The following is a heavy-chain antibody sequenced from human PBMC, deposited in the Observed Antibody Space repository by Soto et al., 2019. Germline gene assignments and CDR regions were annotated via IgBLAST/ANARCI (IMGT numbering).Heavy chain of an antibody. CDR2: INPILSMS. J-gene: IGHJ4*02. CDR1: GDTFTFYS. CDR3: ASSYGSGYRAFDY. D-gene: IGHD3-10*01. Sequence: QVQLVQSGAEVKRPGSSVKVSCKASGDTFTFYSINWVRQAPGLGREWMGRINPILSMSNYAQRFQRRVTMNADKSTSTAYMELSSLRSEDTGSYYGASSYGSGYRAFDYWGQGALVTVSS. V-gene: IGHV1-69*02.